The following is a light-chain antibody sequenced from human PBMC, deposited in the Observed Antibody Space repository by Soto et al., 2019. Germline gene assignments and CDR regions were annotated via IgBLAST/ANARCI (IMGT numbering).Light chain of an antibody. V-gene: IGLV2-23*01. CDR1: SSDLGTYNL. J-gene: IGLJ3*02. CDR2: EAT. CDR3: CSYAGGSTLV. Sequence: QSALTQPASVSGSPGQSITISRTGTSSDLGTYNLVSWYQQHPGKAPKLTIYEATKRPSGVSNRFSGSKSGNTASLTISGLQAEDEADYYCCSYAGGSTLVFGGGTKVTVL.